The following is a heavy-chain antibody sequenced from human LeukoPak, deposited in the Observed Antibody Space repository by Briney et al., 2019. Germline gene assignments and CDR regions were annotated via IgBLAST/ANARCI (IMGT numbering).Heavy chain of an antibody. V-gene: IGHV4-34*01. CDR2: INHSGST. D-gene: IGHD3-10*01. Sequence: SETLSLTCAVYGGSFSGYYWSWIRQPPGKGLEWIGEINHSGSTNYNPSLKSRVTISVDTSKNQFSLKLSSVTAADTAVYYCARGLKSTRGPFDYWGQGTLVTVSS. J-gene: IGHJ4*02. CDR3: ARGLKSTRGPFDY. CDR1: GGSFSGYY.